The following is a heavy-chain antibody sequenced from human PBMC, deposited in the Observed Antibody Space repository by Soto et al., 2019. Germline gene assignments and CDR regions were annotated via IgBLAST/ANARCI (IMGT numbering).Heavy chain of an antibody. J-gene: IGHJ5*02. CDR2: IYYSGST. V-gene: IGHV4-61*01. Sequence: QVQLQESGPGLVKPSETLSLTCTVSGGSVSSGNYYWSWIRQPPGKGLEWIGFIYYSGSTNYNPSLKSRVTISLDTSKNQFSLKLSSVTAADTAVYYCASALYCSGGSCSFDPWGQGTQITVSS. CDR3: ASALYCSGGSCSFDP. D-gene: IGHD2-15*01. CDR1: GGSVSSGNYY.